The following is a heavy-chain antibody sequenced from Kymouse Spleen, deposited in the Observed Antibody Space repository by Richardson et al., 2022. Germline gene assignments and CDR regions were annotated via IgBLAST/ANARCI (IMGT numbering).Heavy chain of an antibody. CDR1: GGSFSGYY. Sequence: QVQLQQWGAGLLKPSETLSLTCAVYGGSFSGYYWSWIRQPPGKGLEWIGEINHSGSTNYNPSLKSRVTISVDTSKNQFSLKLSSVTAADTAVYYCARGGAAEGYYYYGMDVWGQGTTVTVSS. J-gene: IGHJ6*02. D-gene: IGHD6-13*01. V-gene: IGHV4-34*01. CDR3: ARGGAAEGYYYYGMDV. CDR2: INHSGST.